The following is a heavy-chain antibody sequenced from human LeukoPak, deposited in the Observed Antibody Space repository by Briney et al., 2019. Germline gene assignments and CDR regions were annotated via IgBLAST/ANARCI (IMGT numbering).Heavy chain of an antibody. CDR2: PSYTGST. V-gene: IGHV4-59*01. Sequence: SETLSLTCTVSGASISSYYWSWIRQPPGKGLEWIGLPSYTGSTNYNPSLKSRVTMSVDTSRNQFSLKLNSVTAADTAIYYCARAPSGGIPGVPLDAFDFWGQGTMVTVSS. CDR1: GASISSYY. J-gene: IGHJ3*01. CDR3: ARAPSGGIPGVPLDAFDF. D-gene: IGHD2-8*02.